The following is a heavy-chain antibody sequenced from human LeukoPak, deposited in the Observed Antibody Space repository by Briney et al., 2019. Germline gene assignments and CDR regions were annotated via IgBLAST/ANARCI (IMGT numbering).Heavy chain of an antibody. D-gene: IGHD3-22*01. J-gene: IGHJ4*02. CDR1: GFTFTSSA. V-gene: IGHV1-58*01. CDR3: AAGPYYYDSSGDPGEFDY. Sequence: SVKVSCKASGFTFTSSAVQWVRQARGQRLEWIGWIVVGSGNTNYTQKFQERVTITRDMSTSTAYMELSSLRSEDTAVYYCAAGPYYYDSSGDPGEFDYWGQGTLVTVSS. CDR2: IVVGSGNT.